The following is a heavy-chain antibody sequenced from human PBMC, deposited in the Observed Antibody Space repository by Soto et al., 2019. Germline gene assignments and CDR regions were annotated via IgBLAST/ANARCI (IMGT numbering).Heavy chain of an antibody. J-gene: IGHJ4*02. Sequence: SETLSLTCTVSGGSISSGGYYWSWIRQHPGKGLEWIGYIYYSGSTYYNPSLKSRVTISVDTSKNQFSLKLSSVTAADTAVYYCARRVGTYYYDSSGYYFDYWGQGTLVTVSS. CDR2: IYYSGST. V-gene: IGHV4-31*03. CDR3: ARRVGTYYYDSSGYYFDY. D-gene: IGHD3-22*01. CDR1: GGSISSGGYY.